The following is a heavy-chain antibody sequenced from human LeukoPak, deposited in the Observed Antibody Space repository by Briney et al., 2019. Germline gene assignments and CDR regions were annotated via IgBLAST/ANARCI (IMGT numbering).Heavy chain of an antibody. CDR1: GGTFSSYA. D-gene: IGHD3-3*01. J-gene: IGHJ4*02. V-gene: IGHV1-69*05. CDR2: IIPILGTA. CDR3: ARVPVLRFLEWLFHLDY. Sequence: SVKVSCKASGGTFSSYAISWVRQAPGQGLEWMGGIIPILGTANYAQKFQGRVTITTDESTSTAYMELSSLRSDDTAVYYCARVPVLRFLEWLFHLDYWGQGTLVTVSS.